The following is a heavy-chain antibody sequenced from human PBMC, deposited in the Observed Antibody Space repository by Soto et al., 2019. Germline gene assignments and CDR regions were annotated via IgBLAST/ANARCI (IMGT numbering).Heavy chain of an antibody. CDR3: ARAMTTVSSRAFDP. D-gene: IGHD4-17*01. CDR1: GGSINSVDYY. CDR2: IYYSGTT. V-gene: IGHV4-30-4*01. Sequence: QVQLQESGPGLVKPSQTLSLTCTVSGGSINSVDYYWSWIRQPPGKGLEWIGFIYYSGTTYYNPSLKSPLSISVDRSKNQFSLNLSSVTAADTAVSYCARAMTTVSSRAFDPWGQGTLVTVSS. J-gene: IGHJ5*02.